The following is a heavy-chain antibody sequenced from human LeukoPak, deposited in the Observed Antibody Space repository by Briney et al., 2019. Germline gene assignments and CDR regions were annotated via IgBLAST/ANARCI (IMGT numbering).Heavy chain of an antibody. J-gene: IGHJ6*03. CDR1: GGSFSGYY. D-gene: IGHD5-18*01. CDR2: INHSGST. V-gene: IGHV4-34*01. CDR3: ARGYSYGYRYYYYYMDV. Sequence: SETLSLTCAVYGGSFSGYYWSWIRQPPGKGLEWIGEINHSGSTNYSPSLKSRVTISVDTSKNQFSLKLSSVTAADTAVYYCARGYSYGYRYYYYYMDVWGKGTTVTVSS.